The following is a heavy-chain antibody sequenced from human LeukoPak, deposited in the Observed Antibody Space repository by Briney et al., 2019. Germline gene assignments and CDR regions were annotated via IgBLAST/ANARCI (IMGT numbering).Heavy chain of an antibody. D-gene: IGHD2-8*01. CDR2: TYYRSKWFN. Sequence: SQTLSLACAISGDSVSSNNAAWNWIRQSPSRGLEWLAGTYYRSKWFNDYAVSVESRITIHPDTSKNQFSLQLNSVTPEDTAVYYCARGVKNYYYAMDVWGQGTTVTVSS. CDR3: ARGVKNYYYAMDV. J-gene: IGHJ6*02. V-gene: IGHV6-1*01. CDR1: GDSVSSNNAA.